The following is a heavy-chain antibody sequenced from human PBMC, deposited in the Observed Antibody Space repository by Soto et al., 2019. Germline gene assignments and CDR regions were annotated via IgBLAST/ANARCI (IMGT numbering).Heavy chain of an antibody. J-gene: IGHJ5*02. Sequence: QVQLVQSGAEVKKPGASVKVSCKASGYPFTKYDIIWVRQATGQGLEWMGWINPNSGNTGYSQKFQGRVTMTRNTSISTAYMELSSLRFDDTAVYYCARSPPRVEKNNYAGGWFDPWGQGTLVTVSS. V-gene: IGHV1-8*01. D-gene: IGHD4-4*01. CDR2: INPNSGNT. CDR1: GYPFTKYD. CDR3: ARSPPRVEKNNYAGGWFDP.